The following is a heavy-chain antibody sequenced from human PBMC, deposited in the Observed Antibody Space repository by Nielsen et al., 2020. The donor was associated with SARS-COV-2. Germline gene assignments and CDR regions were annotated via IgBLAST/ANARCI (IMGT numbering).Heavy chain of an antibody. CDR1: GGSFSGYY. D-gene: IGHD6-13*01. J-gene: IGHJ6*03. Sequence: SETLSLTFAVYGGSFSGYYWSWIRQPPGKGLEWIGEINHSGSTNYNPSLKSRVTISVDTSKNQFSLKLSSVTAADTAVYYCARSKGHIAAAGTPYYYYMDVWGQGTTVTVSS. CDR2: INHSGST. V-gene: IGHV4-34*01. CDR3: ARSKGHIAAAGTPYYYYMDV.